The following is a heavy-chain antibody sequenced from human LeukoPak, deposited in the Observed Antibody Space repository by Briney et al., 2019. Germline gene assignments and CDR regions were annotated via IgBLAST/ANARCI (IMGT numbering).Heavy chain of an antibody. CDR2: ISSRSTYI. V-gene: IGHV3-21*01. Sequence: GGSLRLSCEASGFTFSNYSMNWVRQAPGKGLEWVSSISSRSTYIYHADSVKGRFTISRDNAKNSLYLQMNSLRAEDTAVYYCAPQSAVTTPFDYWGQGTLVTVSP. J-gene: IGHJ4*02. CDR3: APQSAVTTPFDY. CDR1: GFTFSNYS. D-gene: IGHD4-17*01.